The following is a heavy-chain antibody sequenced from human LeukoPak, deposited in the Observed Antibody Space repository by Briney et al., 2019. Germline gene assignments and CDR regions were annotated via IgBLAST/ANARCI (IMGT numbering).Heavy chain of an antibody. CDR2: ISSSSSYI. CDR3: ARDGSPYCSGGSCTFFNY. Sequence: AGGSLRLSCAASGFTFSSYSMNWVRQAPGKGLEWVSSISSSSSYIYYADSVKGRFTISRDNVRNSLYLQMNSLRAEDTAVFYCARDGSPYCSGGSCTFFNYWGQGTLVTVSS. D-gene: IGHD2-15*01. CDR1: GFTFSSYS. J-gene: IGHJ4*02. V-gene: IGHV3-21*01.